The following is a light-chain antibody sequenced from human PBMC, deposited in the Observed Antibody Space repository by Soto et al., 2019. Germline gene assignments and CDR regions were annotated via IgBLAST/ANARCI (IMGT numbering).Light chain of an antibody. CDR1: QSISSY. CDR3: QQSYSTPYT. Sequence: DIQMTQSPSSLSASVGDRVTITCRASQSISSYLNWYQQKPGKAHKLLIYAASTLQSGVPSRFSGSGSGTDFPLTISSLPPEDSATYYCQQSYSTPYTFGQGTKLEIK. J-gene: IGKJ2*01. V-gene: IGKV1-39*01. CDR2: AAS.